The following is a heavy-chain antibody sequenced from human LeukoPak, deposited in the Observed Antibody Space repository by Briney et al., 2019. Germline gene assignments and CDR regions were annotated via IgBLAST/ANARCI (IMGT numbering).Heavy chain of an antibody. CDR3: AKRVAPYYYDSSGYYYDY. CDR2: ISGSGGST. Sequence: PGGSLRLSCAASGFTFSSYAMSWVRQAPGKGLEWVSAISGSGGSTYYADSVKGRFTISRDNSKNTLYLQMNSLRAEDTAVYYCAKRVAPYYYDSSGYYYDYWGQGTLVTVSS. CDR1: GFTFSSYA. D-gene: IGHD3-22*01. V-gene: IGHV3-23*01. J-gene: IGHJ4*02.